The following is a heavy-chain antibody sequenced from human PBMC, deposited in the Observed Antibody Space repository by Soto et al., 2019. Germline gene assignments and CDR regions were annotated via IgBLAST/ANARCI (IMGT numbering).Heavy chain of an antibody. CDR2: ISYDGSNK. V-gene: IGHV3-30*18. CDR3: AKDGPYDTTLGAFDI. J-gene: IGHJ3*02. Sequence: QVQPVESGGGVVQPGRSLRLSCAASGFTFSSYDMHWVRQAPGKGLEWVAVISYDGSNKYYADSVKGRFTISRDNSKNTLYLQMNSLRAEDTAVYYCAKDGPYDTTLGAFDIWGQGTMVTVSS. CDR1: GFTFSSYD. D-gene: IGHD3-22*01.